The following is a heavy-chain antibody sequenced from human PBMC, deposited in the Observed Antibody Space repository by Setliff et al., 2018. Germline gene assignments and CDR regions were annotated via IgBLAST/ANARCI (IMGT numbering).Heavy chain of an antibody. D-gene: IGHD3-10*01. V-gene: IGHV1-18*01. Sequence: ASVKVSCKASGYTFTSYGISWVRQAPGQGLEWMGWISAYNGNTNYAQKLQGRVTMTTDTSTSTAYMELRSLRSDDTAVYYCARGTLWFGEPYYGMDVWGQGTTVTVSS. J-gene: IGHJ6*02. CDR3: ARGTLWFGEPYYGMDV. CDR1: GYTFTSYG. CDR2: ISAYNGNT.